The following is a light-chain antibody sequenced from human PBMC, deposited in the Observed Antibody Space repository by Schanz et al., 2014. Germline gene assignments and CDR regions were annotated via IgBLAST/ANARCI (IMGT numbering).Light chain of an antibody. J-gene: IGKJ2*01. V-gene: IGKV3D-15*01. Sequence: IVMTQSPATLSVSPGERATLSCRASQSVSSHLVWYQQKFGQAPRLLIYAASIRAIGIPDRFSGSGSGTDFTLTISSLQAEDVAVYYCQQYCSSPYTFGQGTKLEIK. CDR2: AAS. CDR1: QSVSSH. CDR3: QQYCSSPYT.